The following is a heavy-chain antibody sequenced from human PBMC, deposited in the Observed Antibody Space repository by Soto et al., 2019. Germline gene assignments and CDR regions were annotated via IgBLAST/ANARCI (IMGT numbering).Heavy chain of an antibody. J-gene: IGHJ6*02. D-gene: IGHD6-19*01. CDR1: GYTFTSYG. CDR3: ARLLRSGWISYYYYGMHV. CDR2: ISAYNGNT. V-gene: IGHV1-18*04. Sequence: VSCKASGYTFTSYGISWVRQAPGQGLEWMGWISAYNGNTNYAQKLQGRVTMTTDTSTSTAYMELRSLRSDDTAVYYCARLLRSGWISYYYYGMHVWGQGTTVTVS.